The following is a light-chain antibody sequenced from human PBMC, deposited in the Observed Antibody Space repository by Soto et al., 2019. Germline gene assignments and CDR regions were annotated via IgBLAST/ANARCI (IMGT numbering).Light chain of an antibody. CDR2: EVR. CDR1: MRDIGTYNL. CDR3: SSFTSKSTLI. V-gene: IGLV2-14*03. J-gene: IGLJ2*01. Sequence: QSALTQPASVSGSPGQSITISCAGTMRDIGTYNLVSWYQQHPGKAPRLIFYEVRNRPSCIPFRFSASKSGNTASLTISGLQAEDEAYYYCSSFTSKSTLIFGGGTKLTVL.